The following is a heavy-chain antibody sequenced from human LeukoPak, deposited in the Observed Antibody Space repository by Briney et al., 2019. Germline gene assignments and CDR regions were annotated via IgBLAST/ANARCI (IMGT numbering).Heavy chain of an antibody. CDR3: ARGTQVADIDY. J-gene: IGHJ4*02. Sequence: ASMKVSCKASGYTFTSNGISWVRQAPGQGLEWMGGIIPIFGTANYAQKFQGRVTITADESTSTAYMELSSLRSEDTAVYYCARGTQVADIDYWGQGTLVTVSS. D-gene: IGHD6-19*01. V-gene: IGHV1-69*13. CDR2: IIPIFGTA. CDR1: GYTFTSNG.